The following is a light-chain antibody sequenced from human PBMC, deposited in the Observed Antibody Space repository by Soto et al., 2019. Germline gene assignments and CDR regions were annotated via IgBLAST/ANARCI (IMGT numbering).Light chain of an antibody. CDR2: DVS. CDR3: CSYAGSYNVV. CDR1: SSDVGGYNY. V-gene: IGLV2-11*01. J-gene: IGLJ2*01. Sequence: QSALTQPRSVSGSPGQSVTISCTGTSSDVGGYNYVSWNQQHPGKAPKLMIFDVSKRPSGVPDRFSGSKSGNTASLTISGLQAEDEADYYCCSYAGSYNVVFGGGTKVTVL.